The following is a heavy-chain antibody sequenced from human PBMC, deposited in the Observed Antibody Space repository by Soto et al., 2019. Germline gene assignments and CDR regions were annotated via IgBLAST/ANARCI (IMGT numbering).Heavy chain of an antibody. Sequence: QVQLQESGPGLVKPSQTLSLTCTVSGGSISSTNYYWSWIRRHPGKGLEWIGYIYYNGNTYYNPSLKSRVTISVDTSKNQFSLKLSSVTAADTAVYYCAGGNSSRWYWFDPWGQGNLVTVSS. CDR1: GGSISSTNYY. J-gene: IGHJ5*02. CDR3: AGGNSSRWYWFDP. CDR2: IYYNGNT. D-gene: IGHD6-13*01. V-gene: IGHV4-31*03.